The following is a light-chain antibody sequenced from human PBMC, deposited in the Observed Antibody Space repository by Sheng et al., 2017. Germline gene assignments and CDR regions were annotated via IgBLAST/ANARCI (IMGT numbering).Light chain of an antibody. CDR3: QQYNSYSRT. CDR2: KAS. CDR1: QSISSW. V-gene: IGKV1-5*03. Sequence: DIQMTQSPSTLSVSVGDRVTITCRASQSISSWLAWYQQIPGKAPKLLIYKASILESGVPSRFSGSGSGTEFTLTISSLQPDDFATYYCQQYNSYSRTFGQGTTVEIK. J-gene: IGKJ1*01.